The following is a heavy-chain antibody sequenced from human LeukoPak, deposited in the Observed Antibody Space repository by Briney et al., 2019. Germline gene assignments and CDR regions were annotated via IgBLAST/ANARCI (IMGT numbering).Heavy chain of an antibody. D-gene: IGHD3-16*01. V-gene: IGHV3-23*01. CDR3: AKASWVSSTDAVR. Sequence: GGSLRLSCAASGFTFSTYAMSWVRQAPGKGLEWVSAIGGSSGSTNYADSVKGRFTLSSDSSRNTVYFQLNNLRVEDTAIYYCAKASWVSSTDAVRWGQGTLVTVSS. CDR1: GFTFSTYA. CDR2: IGGSSGST. J-gene: IGHJ4*02.